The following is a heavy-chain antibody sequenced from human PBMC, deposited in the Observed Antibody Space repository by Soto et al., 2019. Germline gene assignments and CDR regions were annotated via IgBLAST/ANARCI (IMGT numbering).Heavy chain of an antibody. V-gene: IGHV1-69*13. CDR1: GGTFSSYA. CDR3: ARGFVMVRGVIITNGMDV. D-gene: IGHD3-10*01. Sequence: SVKVSCKASGGTFSSYAISWVRQAPGQGLEWMGGIIPIFGTANYAQKFQGRVTITADESTSTAYMELSSLRSEDTAVYYCARGFVMVRGVIITNGMDVWGQGTTVTVS. J-gene: IGHJ6*02. CDR2: IIPIFGTA.